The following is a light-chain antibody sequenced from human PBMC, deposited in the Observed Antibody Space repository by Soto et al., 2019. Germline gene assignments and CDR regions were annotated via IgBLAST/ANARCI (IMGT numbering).Light chain of an antibody. V-gene: IGKV3-20*01. CDR2: GAS. J-gene: IGKJ1*01. CDR3: QQYGSSPRL. Sequence: EIVLTQSPGTLSLSPGERATLSCRASQSVSSSYLAWYQQKPGQAPRLLIYGASSRATGIPDRFSGSGSGTDFTLNISRLEPEDFAVYYCQQYGSSPRLFGQGTKVDIK. CDR1: QSVSSSY.